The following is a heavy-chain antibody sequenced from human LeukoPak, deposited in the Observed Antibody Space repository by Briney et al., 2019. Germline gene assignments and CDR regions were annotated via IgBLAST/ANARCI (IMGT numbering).Heavy chain of an antibody. CDR1: GFTFSSYW. Sequence: GGSLRLSCAASGFTFSSYWMSWVRQAPGKGLEWVANIKQDGSEKYYVDSVKGRFTISRDNAKSSLYLQMNSLRAEDTAVYYCARAYYDSSGAFDIWGQGTMVAVSS. D-gene: IGHD3-22*01. J-gene: IGHJ3*02. CDR2: IKQDGSEK. CDR3: ARAYYDSSGAFDI. V-gene: IGHV3-7*01.